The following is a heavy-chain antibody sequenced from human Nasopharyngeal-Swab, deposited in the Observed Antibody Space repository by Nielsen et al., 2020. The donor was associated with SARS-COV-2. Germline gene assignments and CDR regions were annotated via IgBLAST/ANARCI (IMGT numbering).Heavy chain of an antibody. V-gene: IGHV4-34*01. J-gene: IGHJ4*02. CDR1: GGSFSGYY. CDR2: INHSGST. D-gene: IGHD2/OR15-2a*01. CDR3: ARGRTTWDYFDY. Sequence: SETLSLTCAVYGGSFSGYYWSWIRQPPGKGLEWIGEINHSGSTNYNPSLKSRVTISVDTSKNQFSLKLSSVTAADTAVYYCARGRTTWDYFDYWGQGTLVTVSS.